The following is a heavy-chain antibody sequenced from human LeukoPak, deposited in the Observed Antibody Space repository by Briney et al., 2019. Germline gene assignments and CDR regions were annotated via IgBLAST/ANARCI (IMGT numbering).Heavy chain of an antibody. CDR1: GFTFSSYE. J-gene: IGHJ4*02. D-gene: IGHD6-19*01. V-gene: IGHV3-48*03. CDR2: ISSSGSTI. CDR3: ARDEYSSGWYDY. Sequence: GGSLRLSCAASGFTFSSYEMNWVRQAPGKGLEWVSYISSSGSTIYYADSVKGRFTISRDNAKNSLYLRMNSLRAEDTAVYYCARDEYSSGWYDYWGQGTLVTVSS.